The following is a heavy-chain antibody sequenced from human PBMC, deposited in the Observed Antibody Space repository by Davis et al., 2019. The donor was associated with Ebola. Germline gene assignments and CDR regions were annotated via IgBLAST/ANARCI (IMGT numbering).Heavy chain of an antibody. D-gene: IGHD1-1*01. Sequence: ASVKVSCKASGGTFSSYAISWVVRPPGQGLEGLGGISAYNGKTNKAQKFQGRLTMTTDTSTSTAYMEVGSLGSDDTAVYYCARAQFPTTSDHWGQGTLVTVSS. V-gene: IGHV1-18*01. CDR3: ARAQFPTTSDH. CDR2: ISAYNGKT. J-gene: IGHJ4*02. CDR1: GGTFSSYA.